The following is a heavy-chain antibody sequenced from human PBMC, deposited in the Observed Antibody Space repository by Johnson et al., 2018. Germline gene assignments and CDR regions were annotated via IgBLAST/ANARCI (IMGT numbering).Heavy chain of an antibody. CDR1: GFTFSSYG. J-gene: IGHJ3*02. CDR3: AKLAVAGVGPAFDI. Sequence: QVQLVEAGGGVVQPGRSLRLSCAASGFTFSSYGMHWVRQAPGKGLEGVAVISYDGSNKYYADSVKGRFTISRDNSKNTLYLQMNSRRAEDTAVNYCAKLAVAGVGPAFDIWGQGTMVTVSS. D-gene: IGHD6-19*01. V-gene: IGHV3-30*18. CDR2: ISYDGSNK.